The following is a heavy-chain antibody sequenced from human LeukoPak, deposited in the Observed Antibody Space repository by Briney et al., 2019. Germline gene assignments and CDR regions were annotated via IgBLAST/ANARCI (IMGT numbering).Heavy chain of an antibody. CDR1: GGTFSSYA. CDR2: IIPIFGTA. Sequence: SVKVSCKASGGTFSSYAISWVRQAPGQGLEWMGGIIPIFGTANYAQKFQGRVTITADESTSTAYMELSSLRSEDTAVYYCARVLPETHEGEAFDIWGQGTMVTVSS. V-gene: IGHV1-69*13. J-gene: IGHJ3*02. CDR3: ARVLPETHEGEAFDI. D-gene: IGHD3-3*01.